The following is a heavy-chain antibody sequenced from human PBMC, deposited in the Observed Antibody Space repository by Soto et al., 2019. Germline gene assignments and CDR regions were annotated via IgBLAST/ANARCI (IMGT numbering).Heavy chain of an antibody. D-gene: IGHD4-17*01. V-gene: IGHV3-33*01. CDR1: GFTFSSYG. J-gene: IGHJ4*02. Sequence: GGSLRLSCAASGFTFSSYGMHWVRQAPGKGLEWVAVIWYDGSNKYYADSVKGRFTISRDNSKNTLYLQMNSLRAEDTAVYYCARDYGGNSLFDYWGQGTLVTVSS. CDR3: ARDYGGNSLFDY. CDR2: IWYDGSNK.